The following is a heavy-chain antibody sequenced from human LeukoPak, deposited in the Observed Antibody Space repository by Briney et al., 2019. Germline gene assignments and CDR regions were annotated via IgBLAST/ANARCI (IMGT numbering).Heavy chain of an antibody. Sequence: SETLSLTCTVSGGSISSYYWNWIRQPPGKGLEWIGYIYYSGSTNYNPSLKSRVTISVDTSKNQFSLRLRSVSAADTAVYYCARAPFVEYNTAFFVWGQGTLVTVSS. CDR3: ARAPFVEYNTAFFV. V-gene: IGHV4-59*01. CDR1: GGSISSYY. CDR2: IYYSGST. J-gene: IGHJ4*02. D-gene: IGHD6-6*01.